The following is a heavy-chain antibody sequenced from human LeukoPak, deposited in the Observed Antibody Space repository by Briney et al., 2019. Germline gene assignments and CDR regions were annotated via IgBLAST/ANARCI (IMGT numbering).Heavy chain of an antibody. CDR1: GGSFSGYY. CDR3: ARGPSAVGAFGYFDY. D-gene: IGHD1-26*01. V-gene: IGHV4-59*01. J-gene: IGHJ4*02. Sequence: SETLSLTCAVYGGSFSGYYWSWIRQPPGKGLEWIGYIYYSGSTNYNPSLKSRVTISVDTSKNQFSLKLSSVTAADTAVYYCARGPSAVGAFGYFDYWGQGTLVTVSS. CDR2: IYYSGST.